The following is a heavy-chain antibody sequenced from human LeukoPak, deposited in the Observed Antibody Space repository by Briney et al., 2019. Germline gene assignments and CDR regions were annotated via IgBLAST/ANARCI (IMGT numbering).Heavy chain of an antibody. Sequence: PGGSLRLSCAASGFTFSSYGMHWVRQAPGKGLEWVAVISYDGSNKYYADSVKGRFTISRDNSKNTLYLQMNSLRAEDTAVYYCASPLGQLRYFDWLPLATPLDYWGQGTLVTVSS. J-gene: IGHJ4*02. CDR3: ASPLGQLRYFDWLPLATPLDY. V-gene: IGHV3-30*19. CDR2: ISYDGSNK. D-gene: IGHD3-9*01. CDR1: GFTFSSYG.